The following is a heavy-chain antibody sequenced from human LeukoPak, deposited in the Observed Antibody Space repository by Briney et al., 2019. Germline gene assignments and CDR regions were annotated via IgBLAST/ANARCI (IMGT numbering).Heavy chain of an antibody. V-gene: IGHV4-34*01. D-gene: IGHD6-13*01. CDR1: GGSFSGYY. CDR2: INHSGST. Sequence: SETLSLTCAVYGGSFSGYYWSWIRQPPGKGLEWIGEINHSGSTNYNPSLKSRVTISVDTSKNQFSLKLSSVTAADTAVYYCARGQGSSWYYYFDYWGQGTLVTVSP. J-gene: IGHJ4*02. CDR3: ARGQGSSWYYYFDY.